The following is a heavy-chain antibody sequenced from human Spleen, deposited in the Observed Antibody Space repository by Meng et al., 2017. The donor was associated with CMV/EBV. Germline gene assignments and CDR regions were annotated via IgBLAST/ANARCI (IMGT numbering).Heavy chain of an antibody. CDR3: ARVIWSGYPSFDL. J-gene: IGHJ4*02. CDR2: INQDGREK. Sequence: GESLKISCAASGFTFSSYWMSWVRQAPGKGLEWVAHINQDGREKSYVDSVKGRFTISRDNAENSLYLRIYSLRAEDTAVYYCARVIWSGYPSFDLWGQGTLVTVPQ. D-gene: IGHD3-3*01. CDR1: GFTFSSYW. V-gene: IGHV3-7*01.